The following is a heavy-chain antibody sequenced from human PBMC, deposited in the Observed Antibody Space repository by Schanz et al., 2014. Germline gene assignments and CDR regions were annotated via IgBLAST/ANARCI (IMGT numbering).Heavy chain of an antibody. CDR1: GYTFTDYG. CDR2: ISPYNGNT. CDR3: ARQPGRITVSGVVSNWFDP. V-gene: IGHV1-18*01. D-gene: IGHD3-3*01. J-gene: IGHJ5*02. Sequence: QVQLVQSGGEMKKPGASVKVSCKASGYTFTDYGLSWVRQAPGQGLEWMGWISPYNGNTNYAQKLQGRVTMTTDTSTSTAYMELSSLKSEDTAVYYCARQPGRITVSGVVSNWFDPWGQGTLVTVSS.